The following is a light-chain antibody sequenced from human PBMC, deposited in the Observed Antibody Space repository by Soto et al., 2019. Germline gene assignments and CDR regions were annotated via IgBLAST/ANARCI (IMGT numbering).Light chain of an antibody. CDR3: SAFAGSNMWV. CDR1: NVGEYDY. V-gene: IGLV2-8*01. Sequence: QSALTQPPSASGSPGQSGTISFTGSNVGEYDYVSWYQQHPGKAPKLMIHEVTKRPSGVPDRFSGSKSGNTASLTVSGLQAEDEADYYCSAFAGSNMWVFGGGTKLTVL. J-gene: IGLJ3*02. CDR2: EVT.